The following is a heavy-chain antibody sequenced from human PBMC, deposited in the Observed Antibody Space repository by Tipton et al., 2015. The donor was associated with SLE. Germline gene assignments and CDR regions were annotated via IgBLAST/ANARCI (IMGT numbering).Heavy chain of an antibody. J-gene: IGHJ4*02. D-gene: IGHD4-17*01. CDR1: GGSISSGSYY. V-gene: IGHV4-61*02. Sequence: TLSLTCTVSGGSISSGSYYWSWIRQPAGKGLEWIGRIYTSGSTNYSPSLKSRVTISVDTSKNQFSLKLSSVTAADTAVYYCAKGDYGDYLHYFEYWGQGTLVTISS. CDR2: IYTSGST. CDR3: AKGDYGDYLHYFEY.